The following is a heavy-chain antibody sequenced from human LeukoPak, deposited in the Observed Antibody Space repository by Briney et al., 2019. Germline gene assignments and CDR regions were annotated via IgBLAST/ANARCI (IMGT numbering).Heavy chain of an antibody. J-gene: IGHJ6*03. V-gene: IGHV4-38-2*01. Sequence: PSETLSLTCVVSGYSVNSGYYWGWIRQPPGKGLGWIGSFYHTGSTYYNPSLKSRVTISVDASKNQVFLNLTSVTASDTAVYYCARCFDWAPPLSYYYYLDVWGKGTTVTVSS. CDR1: GYSVNSGYY. CDR2: FYHTGST. CDR3: ARCFDWAPPLSYYYYLDV. D-gene: IGHD3-9*01.